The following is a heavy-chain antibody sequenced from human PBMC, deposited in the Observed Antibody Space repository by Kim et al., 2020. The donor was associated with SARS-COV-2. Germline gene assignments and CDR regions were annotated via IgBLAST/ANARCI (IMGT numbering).Heavy chain of an antibody. J-gene: IGHJ4*02. CDR3: ARSPQQLVHRFDR. CDR2: IYYSGST. Sequence: SETLSLTCTVSGGSISSYYWSWIRQPPGEGLEWIAYIYYSGSTNYNPSLKSRVTISVDASKNQFSLNVTSVTAADTAVYYCARSPQQLVHRFDRWGQGTLVTVSS. CDR1: GGSISSYY. D-gene: IGHD6-13*01. V-gene: IGHV4-59*08.